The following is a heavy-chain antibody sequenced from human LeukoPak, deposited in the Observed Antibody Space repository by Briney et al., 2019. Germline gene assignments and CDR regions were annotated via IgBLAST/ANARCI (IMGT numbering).Heavy chain of an antibody. Sequence: GGSLRLSCAASGFTFSNYAMSWVRQAPGKGLEWVSGISGSGDSTNYADSVKGRFTISRDNSKNTLYLQMNSLRVEDTAAYYCAKDGVLRFLEWSTYFDYWGQGTLVTVSS. D-gene: IGHD3-3*01. CDR1: GFTFSNYA. J-gene: IGHJ4*02. CDR3: AKDGVLRFLEWSTYFDY. CDR2: ISGSGDST. V-gene: IGHV3-23*01.